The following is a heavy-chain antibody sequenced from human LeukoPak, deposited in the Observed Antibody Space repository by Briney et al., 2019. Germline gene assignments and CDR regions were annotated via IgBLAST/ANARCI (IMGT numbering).Heavy chain of an antibody. CDR3: ARDQGNYDLGMDV. J-gene: IGHJ6*04. D-gene: IGHD3-3*01. Sequence: ASVKVSCKASGYTFTGYYMHWVRQAPGQGLEWMGWINPNSGGTNYAQKFQGRVTMTRDTSISTAYMELSRLRSDDTAVYYCARDQGNYDLGMDVWGKGTTATVSS. CDR1: GYTFTGYY. V-gene: IGHV1-2*02. CDR2: INPNSGGT.